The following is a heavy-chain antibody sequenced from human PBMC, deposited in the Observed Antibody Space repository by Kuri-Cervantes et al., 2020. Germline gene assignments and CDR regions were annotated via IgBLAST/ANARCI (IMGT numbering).Heavy chain of an antibody. CDR3: ARRVPGSSADY. V-gene: IGHV4-39*01. CDR1: GGSISSSSYY. Sequence: SETLSLTCTVSGGSISSSSYYWGWIRQPPGKGLEWIGNIYYTGTTYYNPSLKSRVTISLDTSKNQFSLKLNSVTAADTAVYYCARRVPGSSADYWGQGTLVTVSS. J-gene: IGHJ4*02. CDR2: IYYTGTT. D-gene: IGHD6-6*01.